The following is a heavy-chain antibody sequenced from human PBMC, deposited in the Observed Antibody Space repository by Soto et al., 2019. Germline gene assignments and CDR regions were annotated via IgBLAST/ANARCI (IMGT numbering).Heavy chain of an antibody. CDR1: GGSMRNYF. V-gene: IGHV4-59*01. CDR2: IHYSGTT. CDR3: AAGEASSRNLAPYYLDF. J-gene: IGHJ4*02. Sequence: WGTLSLTCTVSGGSMRNYFWTWIRQPPGKGLQWIGYIHYSGTTSFFPSYNPSLRSRVTISEDTSKNQFSLKLLSVTTADTAVYFCAAGEASSRNLAPYYLDFWGQGTLVTVSS. D-gene: IGHD6-13*01.